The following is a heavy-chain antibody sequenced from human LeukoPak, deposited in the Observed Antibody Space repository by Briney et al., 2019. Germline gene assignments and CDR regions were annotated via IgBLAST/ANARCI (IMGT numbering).Heavy chain of an antibody. D-gene: IGHD2/OR15-2a*01. V-gene: IGHV3-30*02. J-gene: IGHJ4*02. Sequence: GGSLRLSCAASGFTFSSFGMHWVRQAPGKGLEWVSFINYNGRDKYYADSVKGRFTISRDSSKNTLSLQRNSLRAEDTAVYFCAKDSPTYYADSWGQGTLVTVSS. CDR3: AKDSPTYYADS. CDR2: INYNGRDK. CDR1: GFTFSSFG.